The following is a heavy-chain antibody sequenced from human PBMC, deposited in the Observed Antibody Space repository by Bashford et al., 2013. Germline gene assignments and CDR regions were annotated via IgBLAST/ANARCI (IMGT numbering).Heavy chain of an antibody. J-gene: IGHJ3*02. CDR3: ARRLDVVVSEIRHAFDI. CDR2: TSPFFGTT. V-gene: IGHV1-69*01. D-gene: IGHD2-21*01. Sequence: WVRQAPGQGLEWMGETSPFFGTTLYAQQFKGRLTITADESTATAYMELKNLTSDDTAVYYCARRLDVVVSEIRHAFDIWGQGTKVTVSS.